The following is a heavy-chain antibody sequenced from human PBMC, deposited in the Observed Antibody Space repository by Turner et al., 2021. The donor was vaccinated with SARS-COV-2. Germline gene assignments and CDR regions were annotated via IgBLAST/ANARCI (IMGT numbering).Heavy chain of an antibody. CDR3: ARVEMATISLDY. D-gene: IGHD5-12*01. CDR2: IKQDGSEK. CDR1: GFTFSSYW. J-gene: IGHJ4*02. Sequence: EVQLVESGGRVAQPGGSLRPSCAASGFTFSSYWMGWVRQAPGKGLEWVANIKQDGSEKYYVDAVKGRFTISRDNAKNALYLQMNSLRAEDTAVYYCARVEMATISLDYWGQGTLVTVSS. V-gene: IGHV3-7*01.